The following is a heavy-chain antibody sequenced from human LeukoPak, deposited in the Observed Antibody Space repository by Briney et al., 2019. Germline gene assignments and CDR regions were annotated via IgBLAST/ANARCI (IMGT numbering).Heavy chain of an antibody. CDR1: GFTFSDYW. CDR3: ARDPAAWDY. J-gene: IGHJ4*02. CDR2: IKEDGSEK. V-gene: IGHV3-7*01. D-gene: IGHD6-13*01. Sequence: GGSLRLSCAASGFTFSDYWMGWVRQAPGRGLEWVANIKEDGSEKYYVDSVEGRFTVSRDNAKSSLYLQMNSLRPEDTAVYYCARDPAAWDYWGQGTLVTVSS.